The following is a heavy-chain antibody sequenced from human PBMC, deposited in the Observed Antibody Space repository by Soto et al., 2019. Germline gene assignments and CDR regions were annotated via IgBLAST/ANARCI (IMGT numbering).Heavy chain of an antibody. J-gene: IGHJ4*02. CDR3: ARATLPVGYFDS. CDR2: ISGGGDTI. D-gene: IGHD3-16*01. CDR1: GFTFSNYA. V-gene: IGHV3-23*01. Sequence: PGGSLRLSCAASGFTFSNYAMSWVRQAPGKGLEWVSAISGGGDTIYYTDSVMGRFTISRDNSKGTLFLQMNSLRAEDTASYYCARATLPVGYFDSWGQGVLVTVSS.